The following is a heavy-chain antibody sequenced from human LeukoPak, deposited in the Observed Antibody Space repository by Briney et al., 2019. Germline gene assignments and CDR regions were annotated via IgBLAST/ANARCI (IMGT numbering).Heavy chain of an antibody. CDR1: GFTFSSYW. CDR2: IKQDGSEK. Sequence: PGGSLRLSCAASGFTFSSYWMTWVRQAPGKGLEWVANIKQDGSEKYYEDSVKGRFTISRDNAKNSLFLHMNSLRAEDTAIYYCAREEVVDYWGQGTLVTVSS. V-gene: IGHV3-7*01. CDR3: AREEVVDY. D-gene: IGHD2-2*01. J-gene: IGHJ4*02.